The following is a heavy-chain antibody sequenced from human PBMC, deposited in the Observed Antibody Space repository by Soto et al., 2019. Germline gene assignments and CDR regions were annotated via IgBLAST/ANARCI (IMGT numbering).Heavy chain of an antibody. V-gene: IGHV1-18*01. J-gene: IGHJ4*02. D-gene: IGHD3-3*01. CDR1: GYTFSSYG. CDR2: ISAYNGNT. CDR3: ARDDDFWSGYSFDY. Sequence: ASVKVSRKASGYTFSSYGISWVRQAPGQGLEWMGWISAYNGNTNYAQKLQGRVTMTTDTSTSTAYMELRSLRSDDTAVYYCARDDDFWSGYSFDYWGQGTLVTVSS.